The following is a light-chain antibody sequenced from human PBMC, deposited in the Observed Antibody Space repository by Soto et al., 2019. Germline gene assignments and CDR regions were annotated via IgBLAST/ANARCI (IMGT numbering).Light chain of an antibody. V-gene: IGLV1-47*01. J-gene: IGLJ3*02. CDR3: AAWDDSLSGRV. CDR2: TND. CDR1: DSNIGTKY. Sequence: QSVLTQPPSASGAPGQRVTISCSGSDSNIGTKYVSWCQQLPGTAPKLLIYTNDQRPSGVPDRFSGSKSGTSASLAISGLRSEDEADYFCAAWDDSLSGRVFGGGTKLTVL.